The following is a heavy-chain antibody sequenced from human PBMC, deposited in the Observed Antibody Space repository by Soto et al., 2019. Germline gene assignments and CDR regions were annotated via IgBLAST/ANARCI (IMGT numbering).Heavy chain of an antibody. CDR1: GGSISSGGYY. J-gene: IGHJ6*02. CDR3: ARDKAAIGGYGMDV. CDR2: IYYSGST. V-gene: IGHV4-31*03. Sequence: QVQLQESGPGLVKPSQTLSLTCTVSGGSISSGGYYWSWIRQHPGKSLEWIGYIYYSGSTYYNPSLKSRVTISVDTSKNQFSLKLSSVTAADTAVYYCARDKAAIGGYGMDVWGQGTTVTVSS. D-gene: IGHD3-16*01.